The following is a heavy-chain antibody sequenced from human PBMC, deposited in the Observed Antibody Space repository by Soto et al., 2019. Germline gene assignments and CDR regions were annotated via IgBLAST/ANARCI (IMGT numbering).Heavy chain of an antibody. CDR2: IYPGDSDT. V-gene: IGHV5-51*01. J-gene: IGHJ6*02. Sequence: GESLKISCKGSGYSFTSYWIGWVRQMPGKGLEWMGIIYPGDSDTRYSPYFQGQVTISADKSISTAYLQGSSLKARDTAMHYCASPAVVSAAIEDYYYGMDVWGQGTTVTVSS. CDR1: GYSFTSYW. CDR3: ASPAVVSAAIEDYYYGMDV. D-gene: IGHD2-2*01.